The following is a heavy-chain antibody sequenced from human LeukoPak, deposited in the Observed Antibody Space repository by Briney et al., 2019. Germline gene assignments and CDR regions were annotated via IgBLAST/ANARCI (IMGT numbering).Heavy chain of an antibody. V-gene: IGHV3-33*08. CDR2: IWYSGSNK. Sequence: SGGSLRLSCAASGFTFSSYSMNWVRQAPGKGLEWVAVIWYSGSNKYYADSVKGRFTISRDNSKNTLYLQMNSLRAEDTAVYYCARDNDPVGYSSSCMDVWGQGTTVTVSS. D-gene: IGHD6-13*01. J-gene: IGHJ6*02. CDR3: ARDNDPVGYSSSCMDV. CDR1: GFTFSSYS.